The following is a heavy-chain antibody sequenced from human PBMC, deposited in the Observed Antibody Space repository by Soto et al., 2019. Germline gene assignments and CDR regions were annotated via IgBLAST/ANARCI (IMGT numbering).Heavy chain of an antibody. J-gene: IGHJ4*02. V-gene: IGHV1-18*01. CDR2: INAYNGNT. CDR1: GYTFTSYG. Sequence: ASVKVSCKASGYTFTSYGITWVRQAPGQGLEWMGWINAYNGNTKYAQKLQGRVTITTDTSTSTAYMELSSLRSDDTAVYYCARDLGGWPDYWGQGTLVTVSS. CDR3: ARDLGGWPDY. D-gene: IGHD2-15*01.